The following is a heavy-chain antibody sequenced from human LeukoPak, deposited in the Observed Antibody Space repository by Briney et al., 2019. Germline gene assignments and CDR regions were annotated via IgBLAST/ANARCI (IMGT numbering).Heavy chain of an antibody. CDR2: INPNSGGT. V-gene: IGHV1-2*02. CDR1: GYTFTGYY. Sequence: ASVKVSCKASGYTFTGYYMHWVRQAPGQGLEWMGWINPNSGGTNYAQKFQGRVTMTRDTSISTAYMELSSLRCDDTAVYYCARDTYRFIVSPSIAAAGTGDDYWGQGTLVTVSS. CDR3: ARDTYRFIVSPSIAAAGTGDDY. J-gene: IGHJ4*02. D-gene: IGHD6-13*01.